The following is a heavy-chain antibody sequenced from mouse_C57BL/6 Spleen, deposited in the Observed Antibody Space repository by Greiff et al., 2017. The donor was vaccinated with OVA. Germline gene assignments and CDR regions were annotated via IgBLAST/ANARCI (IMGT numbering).Heavy chain of an antibody. V-gene: IGHV1-54*01. Sequence: QVQLQQSGAELVRPGTSVKVSCKASGYAFTNYLIEWVKQRPGQGLEWIGVINPGSGGTNYNEKFKGKATLTADKSSSTAYMQLSSLTSEDSAVYFCARSDPHFDYWGQGTTLTVSS. CDR1: GYAFTNYL. CDR2: INPGSGGT. CDR3: ARSDPHFDY. J-gene: IGHJ2*01.